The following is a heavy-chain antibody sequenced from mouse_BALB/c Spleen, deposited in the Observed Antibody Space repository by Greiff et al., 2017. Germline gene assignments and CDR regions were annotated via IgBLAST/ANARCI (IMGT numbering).Heavy chain of an antibody. CDR3: ARDGYSFDY. CDR2: IRNKANGYTT. V-gene: IGHV7-3*02. Sequence: EVQLVESGGGLVQPGGSLRLSCATSGFTFTVDYMSWVRQPPGKALEWLGFIRNKANGYTTEYSASVKGRFTISRDNSQSILYLQMNTLRAEDSATYYCARDGYSFDYWGQGTTLTVSS. CDR1: GFTFTVDY. J-gene: IGHJ2*01.